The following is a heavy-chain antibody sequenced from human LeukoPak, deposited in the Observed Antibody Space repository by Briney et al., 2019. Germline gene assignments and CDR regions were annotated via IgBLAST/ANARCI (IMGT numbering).Heavy chain of an antibody. Sequence: GGSLRLSCAASGFTFSSNAMSWVRQAPGKGLEWVSTISGSGGSTYYADSVKGRFTISRDNSKNTLYLQMNSLRAEDTAVYYCAKGPRYSGSYPPDYWGQGTLVTVSS. J-gene: IGHJ4*02. V-gene: IGHV3-23*01. CDR3: AKGPRYSGSYPPDY. CDR2: ISGSGGST. D-gene: IGHD1-26*01. CDR1: GFTFSSNA.